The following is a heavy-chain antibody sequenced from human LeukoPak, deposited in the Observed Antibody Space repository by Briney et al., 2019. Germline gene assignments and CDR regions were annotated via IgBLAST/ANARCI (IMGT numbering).Heavy chain of an antibody. D-gene: IGHD4-17*01. V-gene: IGHV4-39*07. CDR1: GGSISSSSYY. CDR2: VYYSGST. CDR3: ASRSTYGDSFDY. J-gene: IGHJ4*02. Sequence: SETLSLTCTVSGGSISSSSYYWGWIRQPPGTGLEWIGNVYYSGSTYYNPSLKSRVTISVDTSKNQLSLKLSSVSAADTAVYYCASRSTYGDSFDYWGQGTLVTVSS.